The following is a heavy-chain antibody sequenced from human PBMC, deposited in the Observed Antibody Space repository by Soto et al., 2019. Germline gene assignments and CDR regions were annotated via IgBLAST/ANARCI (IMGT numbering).Heavy chain of an antibody. Sequence: GGSLRLSCAASGFTFSSYWMSWVRQAPGKGLEWVANIKQDGSEKYYVDSVKGRFTISRDNAKNSLYLQMNRLRAEATAVYFYSRARYYDSSGYAFDIWGQGTMVTVSS. J-gene: IGHJ3*02. CDR2: IKQDGSEK. D-gene: IGHD3-22*01. CDR1: GFTFSSYW. CDR3: SRARYYDSSGYAFDI. V-gene: IGHV3-7*01.